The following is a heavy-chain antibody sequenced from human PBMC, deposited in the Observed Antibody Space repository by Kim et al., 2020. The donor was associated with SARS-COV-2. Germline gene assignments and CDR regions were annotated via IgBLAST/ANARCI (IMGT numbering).Heavy chain of an antibody. V-gene: IGHV3-49*02. J-gene: IGHJ4*02. CDR3: TRDWESSSSQVGHYFDY. Sequence: VKGRFTISRDDSKSIAYLQMNSLKTEDTAVYYCTRDWESSSSQVGHYFDYWGQGTLVTVSS. D-gene: IGHD6-6*01.